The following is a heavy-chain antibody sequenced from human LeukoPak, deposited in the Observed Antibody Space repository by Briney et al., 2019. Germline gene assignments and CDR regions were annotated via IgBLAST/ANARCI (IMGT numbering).Heavy chain of an antibody. Sequence: SETLSLTCTVSGDSISSGDYYWGWIRQPPGKGLEWIGSIYYSGTTYYKPSLKSRVTISVDTSKNQFSLKLSSVTAADTAVYYCAREVDAAAAYNWFDPWGQGTLVTVSS. CDR1: GDSISSGDYY. CDR3: AREVDAAAAYNWFDP. CDR2: IYYSGTT. D-gene: IGHD2-2*01. J-gene: IGHJ5*02. V-gene: IGHV4-39*07.